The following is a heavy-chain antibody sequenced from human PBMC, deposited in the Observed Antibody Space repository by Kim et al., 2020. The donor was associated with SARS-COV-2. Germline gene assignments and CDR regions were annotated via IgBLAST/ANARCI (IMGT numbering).Heavy chain of an antibody. CDR3: ARASGSSGYLDAFDI. J-gene: IGHJ3*02. CDR1: GGSISSYY. D-gene: IGHD3-22*01. V-gene: IGHV4-59*01. CDR2: IYYSGST. Sequence: SETLSLTCTVSGGSISSYYWSWIRQPPGKGLEWIGYIYYSGSTNYNPSLKSRVTISVDTSKNQFSLKLSSVTAADTAVYYCARASGSSGYLDAFDIWGQGTMVTVSS.